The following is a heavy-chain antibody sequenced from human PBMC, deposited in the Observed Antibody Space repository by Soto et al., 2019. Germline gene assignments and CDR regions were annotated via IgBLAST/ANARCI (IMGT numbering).Heavy chain of an antibody. V-gene: IGHV4-4*09. Sequence: SESLTLTCTASGVTMNGYSWRWIRQTPGQGLEWLGVIYFSGSTRYNPSLMSRLTISLDKSKRQFSMSLSCVTAADTAVYYCARSVATPGTNIDFWGQGTLVTVSS. CDR2: IYFSGST. CDR1: GVTMNGYS. CDR3: ARSVATPGTNIDF. J-gene: IGHJ4*02. D-gene: IGHD6-13*01.